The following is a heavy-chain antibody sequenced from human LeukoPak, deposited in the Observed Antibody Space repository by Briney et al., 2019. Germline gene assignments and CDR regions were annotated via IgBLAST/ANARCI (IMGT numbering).Heavy chain of an antibody. D-gene: IGHD2-15*01. CDR3: ARREVDYYYGMDV. V-gene: IGHV5-51*01. J-gene: IGHJ6*02. CDR1: GYSFTSYW. Sequence: GESLKISCKGSGYSFTSYWIGWVRQMPGKGLEWMGIIYPGDSDTRYSPSFQGQVTTSADKSISTAYLQWSSLKASDTAMYYCARREVDYYYGMDVWGQGTTVTVSS. CDR2: IYPGDSDT.